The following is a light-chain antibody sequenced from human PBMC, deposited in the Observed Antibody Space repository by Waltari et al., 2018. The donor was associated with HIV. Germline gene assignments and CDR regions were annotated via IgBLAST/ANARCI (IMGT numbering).Light chain of an antibody. CDR2: WAS. CDR3: QQYYSSPLT. V-gene: IGKV4-1*01. J-gene: IGKJ2*01. Sequence: DIVMTQSPDSLAVSLGERATINCKSSQSVLYSANNKNYLAWYQQKPGQPPKLLMDWASTRESGVPDRFSGSGSGTDVTLTISSLQAEDVAVYYCQQYYSSPLTFGQGTKLEIK. CDR1: QSVLYSANNKNY.